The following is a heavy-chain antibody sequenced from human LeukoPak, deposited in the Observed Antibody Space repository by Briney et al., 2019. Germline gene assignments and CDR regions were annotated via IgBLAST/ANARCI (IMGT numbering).Heavy chain of an antibody. CDR2: ISAYNGNT. Sequence: ASVKVSCKASGYTFTSYGISWVRQAPGQGLEWMGWISAYNGNTNYAQKLQGRVTMTTDTSTGTAYMELRSPRSDDTAVYYCARTPLMTTVTEFDYWGQGTLVTVSS. CDR3: ARTPLMTTVTEFDY. V-gene: IGHV1-18*01. D-gene: IGHD4-17*01. CDR1: GYTFTSYG. J-gene: IGHJ4*02.